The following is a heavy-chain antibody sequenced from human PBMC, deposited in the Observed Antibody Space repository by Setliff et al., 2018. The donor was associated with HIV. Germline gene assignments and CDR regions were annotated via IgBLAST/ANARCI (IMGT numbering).Heavy chain of an antibody. Sequence: GASVKVSCKASGYSFTFYGLNWVRQAPGQGLEWMGWISVYNGYTNYAQKLQGRVTMTEDTSTDTAHMELSGLRSEDTAVYYCAIDMVGGWLRPMPDFWGQGALVTVSS. CDR1: GYSFTFYG. V-gene: IGHV1-18*01. CDR3: AIDMVGGWLRPMPDF. D-gene: IGHD2-2*01. J-gene: IGHJ4*02. CDR2: ISVYNGYT.